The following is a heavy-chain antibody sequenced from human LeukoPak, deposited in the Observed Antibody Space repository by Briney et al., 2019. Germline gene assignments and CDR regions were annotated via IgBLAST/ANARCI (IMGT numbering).Heavy chain of an antibody. CDR1: GFTLSSYV. Sequence: PGGSLRLSCAASGFTLSSYVMSWVRQAPGKGLGWVSSISGSEGKTYYADSVKGRFIISRDKSKNTLYLQMNSLRVDDTAVYYCARSSDSSGYYVHWGQGTLVTVSS. CDR2: ISGSEGKT. CDR3: ARSSDSSGYYVH. J-gene: IGHJ4*02. D-gene: IGHD3-22*01. V-gene: IGHV3-23*01.